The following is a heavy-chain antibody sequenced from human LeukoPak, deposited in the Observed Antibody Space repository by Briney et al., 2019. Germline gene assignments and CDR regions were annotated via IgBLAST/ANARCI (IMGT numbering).Heavy chain of an antibody. Sequence: GGSLRLSCAASGFTVCSNYMSWVRQAPGKGLEWVSVIYSGGSTYYADSVKGRFTISRDNSKNTLYLQMNSLRAEDTAVYYCASIVVTTTAADAFDIWGQGTMVTVSS. CDR3: ASIVVTTTAADAFDI. J-gene: IGHJ3*02. CDR2: IYSGGST. D-gene: IGHD2-21*02. CDR1: GFTVCSNY. V-gene: IGHV3-53*01.